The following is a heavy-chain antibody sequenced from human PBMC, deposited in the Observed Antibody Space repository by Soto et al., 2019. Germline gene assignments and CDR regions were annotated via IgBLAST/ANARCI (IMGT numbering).Heavy chain of an antibody. Sequence: WGSLRLACAASGVTFSSYAMTWVRQAPGKGLEWVSAISGGGSSRYYADSVRGRFTISRDNSRNTLYLQMSSLRAEDTALYFCANDLPGALLPTCFDTWGQGILVTVSS. CDR3: ANDLPGALLPTCFDT. J-gene: IGHJ5*02. CDR2: ISGGGSSR. V-gene: IGHV3-23*01. D-gene: IGHD3-10*01. CDR1: GVTFSSYA.